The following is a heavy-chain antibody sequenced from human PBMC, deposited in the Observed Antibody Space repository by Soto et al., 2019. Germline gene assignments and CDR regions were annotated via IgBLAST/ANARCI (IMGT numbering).Heavy chain of an antibody. CDR1: GFTFSSYW. Sequence: EVQLVESGGGLVQPGGSLRLSCAASGFTFSSYWMNWVRQAPGKGLEWVASIKEDGSEKYYVDSVKGRFTISRDNAKNSPYLQMNSLRGEDTAVYYCARDLGAPGRGSAVGYYYHYGMDVWGHGTTVTVSS. J-gene: IGHJ6*02. CDR3: ARDLGAPGRGSAVGYYYHYGMDV. D-gene: IGHD2-2*01. CDR2: IKEDGSEK. V-gene: IGHV3-7*05.